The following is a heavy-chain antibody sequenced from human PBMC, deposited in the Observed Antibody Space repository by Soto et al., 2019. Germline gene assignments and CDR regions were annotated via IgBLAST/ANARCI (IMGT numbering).Heavy chain of an antibody. Sequence: VASLKVSCKASGYTFTSYHIHWVRQAPGQGLEWMGIINPSGGSTSYAQKFQGRVTMTRDTSTSTVYMELSSLRSEDTAVYYCARVVEGGYPYYGMDVWGQGTTVTVSS. V-gene: IGHV1-46*01. CDR2: INPSGGST. CDR1: GYTFTSYH. D-gene: IGHD3-22*01. J-gene: IGHJ6*02. CDR3: ARVVEGGYPYYGMDV.